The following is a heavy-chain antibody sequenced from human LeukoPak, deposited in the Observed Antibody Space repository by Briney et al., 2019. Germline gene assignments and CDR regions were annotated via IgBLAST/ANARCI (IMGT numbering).Heavy chain of an antibody. Sequence: ASVKVSYKASGYTFTSYGMSWVRQAPGQGLAWLGWISAYNGNTNYAQKLQGRVTMTTDTSTSTAYMELRSLRSDDTAVYYCARDPHSGYSHPLDYWGQGTLVTVSS. V-gene: IGHV1-18*01. CDR1: GYTFTSYG. CDR3: ARDPHSGYSHPLDY. D-gene: IGHD3-22*01. J-gene: IGHJ4*02. CDR2: ISAYNGNT.